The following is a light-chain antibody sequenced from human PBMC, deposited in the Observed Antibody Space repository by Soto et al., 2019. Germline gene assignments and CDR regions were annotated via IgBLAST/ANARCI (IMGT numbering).Light chain of an antibody. CDR1: QSVSSSY. J-gene: IGKJ1*01. Sequence: EIVLTQSPATLSLSPGERATLSCRASQSVSSSYLAWYQQKPGQAPRLLIYSTSDRATGIPDRFSGSGSGTDFTLTISRLESEDFAVYYCQQYGSSPRTLGQGTKVDIK. CDR3: QQYGSSPRT. CDR2: STS. V-gene: IGKV3-20*01.